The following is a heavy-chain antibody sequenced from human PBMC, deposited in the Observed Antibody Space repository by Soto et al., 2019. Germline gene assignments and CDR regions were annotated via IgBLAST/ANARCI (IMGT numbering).Heavy chain of an antibody. D-gene: IGHD3-16*01. J-gene: IGHJ4*02. CDR3: ARFGITFGGPDY. CDR2: IYYSGST. Sequence: QLQLQESGPGLVKPSETLSLTCTVSGGSISSSSYYWGWIRQPPGKGLEWIGSIYYSGSTYYNPSLKSRVTISVDTSKNQFSLKLSSVTAADTAVYYCARFGITFGGPDYWGQGTLVTVSS. CDR1: GGSISSSSYY. V-gene: IGHV4-39*01.